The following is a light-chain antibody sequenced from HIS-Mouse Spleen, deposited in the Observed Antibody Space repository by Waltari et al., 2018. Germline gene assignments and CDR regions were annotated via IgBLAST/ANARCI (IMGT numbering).Light chain of an antibody. CDR2: WAS. V-gene: IGKV4-1*01. J-gene: IGKJ2*01. CDR3: QQYYSTPYT. CDR1: QSVLYRSNNKNY. Sequence: DIVMTQSPDSLAVSLGERATHNCKSSQSVLYRSNNKNYLAWYQQKPGQPPKLLIYWASTRESGVPDRFSGSGSGTDFTLTISSLQAEDVAVYYCQQYYSTPYTFGQGTKLEIK.